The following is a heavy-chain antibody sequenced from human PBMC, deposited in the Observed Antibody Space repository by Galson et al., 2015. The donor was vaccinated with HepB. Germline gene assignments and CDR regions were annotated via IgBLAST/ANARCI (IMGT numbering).Heavy chain of an antibody. V-gene: IGHV1-24*01. CDR2: FDHEDGET. Sequence: SLKVSCKASGYTFTSYGISWVRQAPGKGLEWMGGFDHEDGETIYAQKFQGRVTITEDTSTDTAYMEMSSLRSEDTAVYYVVGGRGQSGSYVDYWGQGTLVTVSS. CDR3: VGGRGQSGSYVDY. J-gene: IGHJ4*02. CDR1: GYTFTSYG. D-gene: IGHD1-26*01.